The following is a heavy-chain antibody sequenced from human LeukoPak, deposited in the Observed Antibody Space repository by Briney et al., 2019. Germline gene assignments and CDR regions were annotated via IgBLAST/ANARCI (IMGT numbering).Heavy chain of an antibody. CDR1: GFTFSSYS. CDR2: ISSSSSYI. Sequence: KPGGSLRLSCAASGFTFSSYSMNWVRQAPGKGLEWVSSISSSSSYIYYADSVKGRFTISRDNAKNSLYLQMNSLRAEDTAVYYCAKSGYSYGNFDYWGQGTLVTVSS. CDR3: AKSGYSYGNFDY. V-gene: IGHV3-21*01. J-gene: IGHJ4*02. D-gene: IGHD5-18*01.